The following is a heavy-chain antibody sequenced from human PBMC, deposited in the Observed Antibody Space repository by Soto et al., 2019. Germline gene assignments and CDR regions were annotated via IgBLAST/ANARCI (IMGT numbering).Heavy chain of an antibody. Sequence: GGSLRLSCAASGFTFSTYGMSWVRQAPGMGLEWLSTISDTGSNTYHANSVKGRFTISRSNSKNTLNLQMNSLRAEDPAIYSGTKVGHRSGSRYYGMDVWGQGTTVTVSS. J-gene: IGHJ6*02. CDR2: ISDTGSNT. CDR1: GFTFSTYG. D-gene: IGHD3-10*01. V-gene: IGHV3-23*01. CDR3: TKVGHRSGSRYYGMDV.